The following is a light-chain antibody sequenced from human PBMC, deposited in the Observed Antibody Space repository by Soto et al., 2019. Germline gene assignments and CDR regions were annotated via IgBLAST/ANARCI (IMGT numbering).Light chain of an antibody. J-gene: IGKJ4*01. V-gene: IGKV3-15*01. CDR3: QEYNDWRPIT. CDR1: QSISTK. CDR2: GAS. Sequence: IVMTQSPATLSVSPGGRATLSCRASQSISTKLAWYQQKPGQAPRLLIYGASTRAPGIPVRFSGSGSGTEFTLTLTSLQSEDFAVYYCQEYNDWRPITFGGGTKVDIK.